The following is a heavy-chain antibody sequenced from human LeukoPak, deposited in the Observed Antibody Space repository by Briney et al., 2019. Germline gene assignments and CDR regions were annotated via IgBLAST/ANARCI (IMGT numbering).Heavy chain of an antibody. CDR3: ARSYYDSSGYSDY. D-gene: IGHD3-22*01. J-gene: IGHJ4*02. Sequence: SVKVSCKASGGTSSSYAISWVRQAPGQGLEWMGRIIPILGIANYAQKFQGRVTITADKSTSTAYMELSSLRSEDTAVYYCARSYYDSSGYSDYWGQGTLVTVSS. CDR1: GGTSSSYA. V-gene: IGHV1-69*04. CDR2: IIPILGIA.